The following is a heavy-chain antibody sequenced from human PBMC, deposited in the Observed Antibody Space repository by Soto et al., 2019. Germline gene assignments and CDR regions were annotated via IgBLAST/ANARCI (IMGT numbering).Heavy chain of an antibody. J-gene: IGHJ4*02. D-gene: IGHD1-26*01. CDR3: EHSGALCAATCQGVDY. CDR2: IYWDDAK. Sequence: QITLKESGPTLVKPTQTLTLTCTFSGFSLSTSGVGVGWIRQPPGKALEGLALIYWDDAKRYSPSLKSRLNITEDTSKSQGVLTMTNMDPVDTATYYGEHSGALCAATCQGVDYWGQGTLVTVSS. V-gene: IGHV2-5*02. CDR1: GFSLSTSGVG.